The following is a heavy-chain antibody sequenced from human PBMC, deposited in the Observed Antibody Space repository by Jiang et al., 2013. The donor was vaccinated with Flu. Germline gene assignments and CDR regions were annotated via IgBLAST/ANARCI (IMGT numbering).Heavy chain of an antibody. J-gene: IGHJ4*02. CDR2: ISSSSSYI. V-gene: IGHV3-21*01. CDR1: GFTFSSYS. CDR3: ARDREATVTNDY. Sequence: GLVKPGGSLRLSCAASGFTFSSYSMNWVRQAPGKGLEWVSSISSSSSYIYYADSVKGRFTISRDNAKNSLYLQMNSLRAEDTAVYYCARDREATVTNDYWGQGTLVTVSS. D-gene: IGHD4-17*01.